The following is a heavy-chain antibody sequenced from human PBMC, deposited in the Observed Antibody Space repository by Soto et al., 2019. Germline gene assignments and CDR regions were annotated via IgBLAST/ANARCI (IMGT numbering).Heavy chain of an antibody. J-gene: IGHJ4*02. V-gene: IGHV3-74*01. CDR1: GFTFSSYW. CDR3: AREDFAAACGF. Sequence: EVQLVESGGGLVQPGGSLRLSCAASGFTFSSYWMHWVRQAPGKGLVWVSRIRSDGSSTSYADSVKGRFTISRDNAKNTLYLPMNSLRAEDTAVYYCAREDFAAACGFWGQGTLVTVSS. CDR2: IRSDGSST. D-gene: IGHD6-13*01.